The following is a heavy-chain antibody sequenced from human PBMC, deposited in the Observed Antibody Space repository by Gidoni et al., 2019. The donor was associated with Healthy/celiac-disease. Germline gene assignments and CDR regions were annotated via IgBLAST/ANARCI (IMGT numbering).Heavy chain of an antibody. CDR1: GFTFSSSW. D-gene: IGHD2-15*01. CDR3: AREGRYCSGGSCYILDY. CDR2: IKQDGSEK. V-gene: IGHV3-7*01. Sequence: EVQLVASGGGLVQPGGSLRLPCAASGFTFSSSWMSWVRQAPGKGLGWVANIKQDGSEKYYVDSVKGRFTISRDNDKNTLYLQMNSLRAEDTAVYYCAREGRYCSGGSCYILDYWGQGTLVTVSS. J-gene: IGHJ4*02.